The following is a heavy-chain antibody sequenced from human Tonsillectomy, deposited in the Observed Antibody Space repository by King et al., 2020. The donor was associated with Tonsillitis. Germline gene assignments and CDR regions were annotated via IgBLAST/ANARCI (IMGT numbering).Heavy chain of an antibody. CDR3: ARTGRNGYTYNDCFHYGIDV. D-gene: IGHD5-24*01. Sequence: VQLVESGGELKKPGASVKVSCKASGYKFTNYGIAWVRQAPGQGLEWMGWINAYNDNTDYAQKLQGRVTMTTDTSTTTVYMELRSLRSDDTAVYYCARTGRNGYTYNDCFHYGIDVWGQGTTVTVSS. J-gene: IGHJ6*02. CDR2: INAYNDNT. V-gene: IGHV1-18*04. CDR1: GYKFTNYG.